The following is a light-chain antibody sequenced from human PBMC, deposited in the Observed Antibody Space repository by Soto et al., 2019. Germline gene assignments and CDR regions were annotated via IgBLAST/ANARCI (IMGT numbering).Light chain of an antibody. V-gene: IGKV1-5*03. Sequence: DILMTQSPSTLSASVGDRVTITCRASQSISSWLTWYQQKPGKAPKLLIYKASSSESGVPSRFSGSGSGTEFTLTISSLQPDGSATYYCHQYNYYPWTFGQGTKVEIK. J-gene: IGKJ1*01. CDR2: KAS. CDR3: HQYNYYPWT. CDR1: QSISSW.